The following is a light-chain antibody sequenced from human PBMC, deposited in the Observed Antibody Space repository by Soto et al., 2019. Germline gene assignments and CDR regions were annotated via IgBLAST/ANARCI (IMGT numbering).Light chain of an antibody. V-gene: IGLV2-14*01. J-gene: IGLJ1*01. Sequence: QSVLTQPASVSGSPGQSITISCTGTSSDVGGYDYVSWYQLHPGKASNLMVFEVNNRPSGVSYRFSGSKSGNTASLTISGLQAEDEADYFCSSYSISTAYLFGTGTKLTVL. CDR2: EVN. CDR1: SSDVGGYDY. CDR3: SSYSISTAYL.